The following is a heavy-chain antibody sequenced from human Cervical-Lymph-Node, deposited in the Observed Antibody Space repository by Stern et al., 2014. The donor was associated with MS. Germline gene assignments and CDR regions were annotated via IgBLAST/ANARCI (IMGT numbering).Heavy chain of an antibody. CDR3: AERRDPRVGMDV. J-gene: IGHJ6*02. CDR2: IIPMFRRS. Sequence: VQLGQSGSEVKKPGTSVKISCKNSGDKFTGYVITWVRQAPGQGLEWVGGIIPMFRRSHYAQKYQGRVTITTDRIANMAYVEINNLTYEDTAVYYCAERRDPRVGMDVWGHGTTVTVSS. CDR1: GDKFTGYV. V-gene: IGHV1-69*06. D-gene: IGHD2-21*02.